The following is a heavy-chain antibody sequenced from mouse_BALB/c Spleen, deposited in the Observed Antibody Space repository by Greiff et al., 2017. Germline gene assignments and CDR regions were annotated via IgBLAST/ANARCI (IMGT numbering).Heavy chain of an antibody. D-gene: IGHD4-1*01. CDR1: GYSITSDYA. J-gene: IGHJ2*01. Sequence: VQLQQSGPGLVKPSQSLSLTCTVTGYSITSDYAWNWIRQFPGNKLEWMGYISYSGSTSYNPSLKSRISITRDTSKNQFFLQLNSVTTEDTATYYCATGTLGLFDYWGQGTTLTVSS. V-gene: IGHV3-2*02. CDR3: ATGTLGLFDY. CDR2: ISYSGST.